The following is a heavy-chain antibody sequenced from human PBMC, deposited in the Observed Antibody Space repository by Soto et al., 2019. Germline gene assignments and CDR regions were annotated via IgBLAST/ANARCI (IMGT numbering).Heavy chain of an antibody. CDR1: GFTFSSYA. V-gene: IGHV3-23*01. CDR3: AKDLRSGSYNWFDP. D-gene: IGHD3-10*01. Sequence: LSLTCAASGFTFSSYAMSWVRQAPGKGLEWVSAISGSGGSTYYADSVKGRFTISRDNSKNTLYLQMNSLRAEDTAVYYCAKDLRSGSYNWFDPWGQGTLVTVSS. J-gene: IGHJ5*02. CDR2: ISGSGGST.